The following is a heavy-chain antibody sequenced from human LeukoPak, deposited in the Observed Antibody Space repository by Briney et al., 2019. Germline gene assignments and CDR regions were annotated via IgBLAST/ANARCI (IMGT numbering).Heavy chain of an antibody. D-gene: IGHD3-22*01. CDR2: INPSGGST. CDR3: ARANLGASGYDSSINWFDP. Sequence: ASVKVSCKASGYTFTSYYVHWVRQAPGQGLEWMGIINPSGGSTSYAQKFQGRVTMTRDTSTSTVYMELSSLRSEDTAVYYCARANLGASGYDSSINWFDPWGQGTLVTVSS. CDR1: GYTFTSYY. J-gene: IGHJ5*02. V-gene: IGHV1-46*01.